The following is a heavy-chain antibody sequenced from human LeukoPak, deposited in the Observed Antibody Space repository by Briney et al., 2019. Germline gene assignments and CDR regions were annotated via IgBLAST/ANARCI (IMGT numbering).Heavy chain of an antibody. D-gene: IGHD2-8*01. CDR3: TKDKEDIVLMVYALSGYYFDY. CDR2: IKSKSNGGTT. J-gene: IGHJ4*02. CDR1: GFTFSAAW. V-gene: IGHV3-15*01. Sequence: PGGSLRLSCAASGFTFSAAWMNWVRQAPGKGLEWVGRIKSKSNGGTTDFAAPVRDRFTISRDDSKNTLNLQMNSLRAEDTAVYYCTKDKEDIVLMVYALSGYYFDYWGQGTLVTVSS.